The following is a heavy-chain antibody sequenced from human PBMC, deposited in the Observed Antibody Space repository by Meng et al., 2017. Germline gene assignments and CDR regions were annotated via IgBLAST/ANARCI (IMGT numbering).Heavy chain of an antibody. CDR3: ARDRTLLWFGESPPYYFDY. Sequence: LSLTCAVYGGSFSGYYWSWIRQPPGKGLEWVANIKQDGSEKYYVDSVKGRFTISRDNAKNSLYLQMNSLRAEDTAVYYCARDRTLLWFGESPPYYFDYWGQGTLVTVSS. D-gene: IGHD3-10*01. CDR1: GGSFSGYY. V-gene: IGHV3-7*01. CDR2: IKQDGSEK. J-gene: IGHJ4*02.